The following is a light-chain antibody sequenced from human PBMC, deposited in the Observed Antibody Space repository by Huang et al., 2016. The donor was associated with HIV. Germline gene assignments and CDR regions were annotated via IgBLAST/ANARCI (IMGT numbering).Light chain of an antibody. CDR2: WAC. CDR1: QSVLYSSNNKNY. CDR3: QQYYSTPFT. V-gene: IGKV4-1*01. J-gene: IGKJ3*01. Sequence: IVMTQSPDSLAVSLGERATINCKSSQSVLYSSNNKNYLAWYQQKPGQPPKLLIYWACTREAGVPDRFSGSGAGTDFTLTISSRQAEDVAVYYCQQYYSTPFTFGPGTKVDIK.